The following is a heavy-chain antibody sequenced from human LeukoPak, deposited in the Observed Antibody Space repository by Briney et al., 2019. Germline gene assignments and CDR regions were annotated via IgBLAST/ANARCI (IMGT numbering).Heavy chain of an antibody. CDR2: IDLNSGGT. CDR1: GYSFTDYY. Sequence: ASVKVSCKASGYSFTDYYIYWVRQAPGQGLEWMGWIDLNSGGTKYAEKFQGRVTMTRDTSISTAYLDLRSLTSDDTAVYYCARETNSPVAYYMDVWGKGTTVTVYS. D-gene: IGHD2-21*01. J-gene: IGHJ6*03. CDR3: ARETNSPVAYYMDV. V-gene: IGHV1-2*02.